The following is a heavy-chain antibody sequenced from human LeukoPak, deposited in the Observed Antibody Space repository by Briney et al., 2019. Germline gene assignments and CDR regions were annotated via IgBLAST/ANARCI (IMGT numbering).Heavy chain of an antibody. CDR2: INQDGSEN. J-gene: IGHJ4*02. CDR3: TKGRSNHY. V-gene: IGHV3-7*01. Sequence: GGSLRLSCAASGFTFSYVWMGWVRQAPGKGLEWVANINQDGSENYYVDSVKGRFTISRDNAKNSLYLQMNSLRAEDTAVYYCTKGRSNHYWGQGTLVTVST. D-gene: IGHD3-10*01. CDR1: GFTFSYVW.